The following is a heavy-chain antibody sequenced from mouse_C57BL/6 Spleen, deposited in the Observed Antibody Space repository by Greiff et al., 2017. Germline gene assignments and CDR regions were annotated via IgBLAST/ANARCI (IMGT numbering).Heavy chain of an antibody. CDR1: GFTFSSYT. Sequence: EVMLVESGGGLVKPGGSLKLSCAASGFTFSSYTMSWVRQTPEKRLEWVATISGGGGNTYYPDSVKGRFTISRDNAKDTLYLQMSSLRSEDTALYYCARRRLQGYFDVWGTGTTVTVSS. CDR3: ARRRLQGYFDV. J-gene: IGHJ1*03. V-gene: IGHV5-9*01. CDR2: ISGGGGNT. D-gene: IGHD1-1*01.